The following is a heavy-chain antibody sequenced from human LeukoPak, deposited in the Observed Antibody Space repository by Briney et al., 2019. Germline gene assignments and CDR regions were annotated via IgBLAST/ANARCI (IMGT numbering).Heavy chain of an antibody. CDR3: AREVTPYYDSSGYHFDY. V-gene: IGHV4-59*12. J-gene: IGHJ4*02. Sequence: SETLSLTCTVSGGSISSYYWSWIRQPPGKGLEWIGYIYYSGSTYYNPSLKSRVTISVDTSKNQFSLKLSSVTAADTAVYYCAREVTPYYDSSGYHFDYWGQGTLVTVSS. CDR2: IYYSGST. D-gene: IGHD3-22*01. CDR1: GGSISSYY.